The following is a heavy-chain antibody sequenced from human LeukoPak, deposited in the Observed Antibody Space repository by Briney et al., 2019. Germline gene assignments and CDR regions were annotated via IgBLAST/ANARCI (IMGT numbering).Heavy chain of an antibody. D-gene: IGHD2-2*01. CDR3: AKRGGYCSSTSCLRRPGGGMDV. CDR2: ISYDGSNK. V-gene: IGHV3-30*18. CDR1: GFTFSSYG. J-gene: IGHJ6*02. Sequence: GGSLRLSCAASGFTFSSYGMHWVRQAPGKGLEWVAVISYDGSNKYYADSVKGRFTISRDNSKNTLYLQMNSLRAEDTAVYYCAKRGGYCSSTSCLRRPGGGMDVWGQGTTVTVSS.